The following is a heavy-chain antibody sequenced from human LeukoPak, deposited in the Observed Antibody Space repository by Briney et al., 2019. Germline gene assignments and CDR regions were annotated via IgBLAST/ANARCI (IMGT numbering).Heavy chain of an antibody. Sequence: GGSLRLSCAASGFTFSTYRMNWVRQVPGKGLEWVSSISSSSSYIYYADSVKGRFTISRDNAKNSLFLQMHGLRAEDTAVYYCAKWSYGSGNYYRFDSWGQGTLVTVSS. CDR2: ISSSSSYI. J-gene: IGHJ4*02. CDR3: AKWSYGSGNYYRFDS. V-gene: IGHV3-21*04. D-gene: IGHD3-10*01. CDR1: GFTFSTYR.